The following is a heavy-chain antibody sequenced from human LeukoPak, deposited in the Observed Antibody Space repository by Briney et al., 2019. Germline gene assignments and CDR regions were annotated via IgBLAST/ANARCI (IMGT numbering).Heavy chain of an antibody. CDR1: GGTFSSYA. D-gene: IGHD4-17*01. CDR2: IIPIFGTA. Sequence: SVKVSCKASGGTFSSYAISWVRQAPGQGLEWMGGIIPIFGTANYAQKFQGRVTITADESMSTAYMELSSLRSEDTAVYYCARGAYGDYGGQEYFQHWGQGTLVTVSS. J-gene: IGHJ1*01. V-gene: IGHV1-69*13. CDR3: ARGAYGDYGGQEYFQH.